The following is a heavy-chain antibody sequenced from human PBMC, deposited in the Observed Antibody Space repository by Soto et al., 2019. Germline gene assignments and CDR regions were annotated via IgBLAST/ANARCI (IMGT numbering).Heavy chain of an antibody. Sequence: QVQLQESGPGLVKPSQTLSLTCTVSGGSISSGGYYWSWIRQHQGTGLEWIGYIYYSGSTYYNPSLKSRVTISVDTSKNQFSLKLSSVTAADTAVYYCARDWDRNCFDPWGQGTLVTVSS. J-gene: IGHJ5*02. CDR3: ARDWDRNCFDP. D-gene: IGHD1-26*01. CDR2: IYYSGST. CDR1: GGSISSGGYY. V-gene: IGHV4-31*03.